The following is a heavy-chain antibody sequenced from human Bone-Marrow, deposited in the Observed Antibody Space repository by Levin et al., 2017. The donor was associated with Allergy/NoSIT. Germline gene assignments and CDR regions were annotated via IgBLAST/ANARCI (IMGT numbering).Heavy chain of an antibody. CDR1: GGSFSGYY. CDR3: ARGGLFAAARDYWYFDL. J-gene: IGHJ2*01. CDR2: INHSGST. V-gene: IGHV4-34*01. Sequence: HSQTLSLTCAVYGGSFSGYYWSWIRQPPGKGLEWIGEINHSGSTNYNPSLKSRVTISVDTSKNQFSLKLSSVTAADTAVYYCARGGLFAAARDYWYFDLWGRGTLVTVSS. D-gene: IGHD6-6*01.